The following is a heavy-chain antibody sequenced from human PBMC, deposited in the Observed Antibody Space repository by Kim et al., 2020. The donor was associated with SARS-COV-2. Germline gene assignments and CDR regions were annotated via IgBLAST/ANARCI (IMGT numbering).Heavy chain of an antibody. V-gene: IGHV4-59*13. D-gene: IGHD3-9*01. Sequence: SETLSLTCTVSGGSISSYYWSWIRQPPGKGLEWIGYIYYSGSTNYNPSLKSRVTISVDTSKNQFSLKLSSVTAADTAVYYCARESPWGVYDILTGSAYDYYGMDVWGQGTTVTVSS. CDR1: GGSISSYY. CDR2: IYYSGST. J-gene: IGHJ6*02. CDR3: ARESPWGVYDILTGSAYDYYGMDV.